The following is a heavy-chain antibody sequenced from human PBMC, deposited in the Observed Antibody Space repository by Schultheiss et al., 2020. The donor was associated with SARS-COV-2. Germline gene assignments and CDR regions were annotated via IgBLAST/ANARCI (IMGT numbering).Heavy chain of an antibody. CDR3: ARDGDIIGYCSSTSCYHYYMDV. CDR2: INHSGNT. J-gene: IGHJ6*03. V-gene: IGHV4-34*01. Sequence: SETLSLTCTVSGGSISGYYWSWIRQPPGKGLEWIGEINHSGNTHYNASLKSRVTISVDTSKNQFSLKVTSVTAADTAVYYCARDGDIIGYCSSTSCYHYYMDVWGKGTTVTVSS. D-gene: IGHD2-2*01. CDR1: GGSISGYY.